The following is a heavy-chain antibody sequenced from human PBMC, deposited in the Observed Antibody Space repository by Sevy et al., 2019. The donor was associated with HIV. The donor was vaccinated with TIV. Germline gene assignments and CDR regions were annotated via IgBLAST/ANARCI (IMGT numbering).Heavy chain of an antibody. Sequence: ASVKVSCKASGDTFGNYAIAWVRQAPGQGLEWMGGIIPVFGSANSAQKFQDRLTITADVSTSTAYMELRSLRSEDTVVYYCARSNPDGYNYSYYYGMDVWGRGTTVTVSS. V-gene: IGHV1-69*13. D-gene: IGHD5-12*01. CDR2: IIPVFGSA. J-gene: IGHJ6*02. CDR1: GDTFGNYA. CDR3: ARSNPDGYNYSYYYGMDV.